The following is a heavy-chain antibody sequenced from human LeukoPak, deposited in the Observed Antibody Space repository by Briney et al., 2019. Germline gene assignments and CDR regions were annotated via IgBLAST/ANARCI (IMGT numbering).Heavy chain of an antibody. CDR3: AAAVNTGRAEHY. Sequence: PGGSLRXSCAASGFTFSSYAMTWVRQAPGKGLEWVSSINNSGTDTYYEDSVKGRFTISRDNSKNTLFLHINSLSAEDTAVYYCAAAVNTGRAEHYWGQGTLVTVSS. J-gene: IGHJ4*02. D-gene: IGHD4-17*01. V-gene: IGHV3-23*01. CDR2: INNSGTDT. CDR1: GFTFSSYA.